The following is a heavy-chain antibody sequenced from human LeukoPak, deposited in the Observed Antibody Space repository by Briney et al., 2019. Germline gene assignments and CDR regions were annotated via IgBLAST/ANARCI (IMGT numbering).Heavy chain of an antibody. Sequence: SETLSLTCTVSGGYISSSNYYRGWIRQPPGKGLEWIGNIYYSGTTYIYPSLKSRVTISVDTSKNQFSLKLSSVTAADTAVYYCARHVSRFFDWSGYYMDVWGKGTTVIVSS. CDR3: ARHVSRFFDWSGYYMDV. J-gene: IGHJ6*03. CDR2: IYYSGTT. D-gene: IGHD3-9*01. V-gene: IGHV4-39*01. CDR1: GGYISSSNYY.